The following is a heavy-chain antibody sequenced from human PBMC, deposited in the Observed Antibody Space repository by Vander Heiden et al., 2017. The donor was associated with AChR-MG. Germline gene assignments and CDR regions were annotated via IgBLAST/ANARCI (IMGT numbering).Heavy chain of an antibody. CDR1: GFTSSDHY. D-gene: IGHD6-19*01. V-gene: IGHV3-72*01. CDR2: TRDKPTSYTT. J-gene: IGHJ4*02. CDR3: ARVGTLAVAPDF. Sequence: EVQLVESGGGLVQPGGSLRLSCAASGFTSSDHYMDWVRQAPGKGLEWVGRTRDKPTSYTTEYAASVKGRFTISRDNSKNSLYLQMNSLKSEDTAIYYCARVGTLAVAPDFWGQGTLVTVSS.